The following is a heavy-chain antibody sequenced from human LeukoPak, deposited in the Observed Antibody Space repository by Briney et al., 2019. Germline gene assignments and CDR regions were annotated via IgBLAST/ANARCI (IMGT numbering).Heavy chain of an antibody. CDR3: AREDWYTGRGKAFDF. CDR1: GYSFPAKY. D-gene: IGHD1-26*01. Sequence: ASVKVSCTASGYSFPAKYMHWARQAPGQGLEWMGWINPNSGDTTSAQKFQGRVTMTRDTSISTAYMELSSLTSDDTAIYYCAREDWYTGRGKAFDFWGQGTMVTVSS. CDR2: INPNSGDT. J-gene: IGHJ3*01. V-gene: IGHV1-2*02.